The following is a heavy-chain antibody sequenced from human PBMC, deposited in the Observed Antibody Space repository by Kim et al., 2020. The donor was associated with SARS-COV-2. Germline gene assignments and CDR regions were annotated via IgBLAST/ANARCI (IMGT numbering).Heavy chain of an antibody. CDR1: GFTFSSYA. V-gene: IGHV3-23*01. D-gene: IGHD1-26*01. CDR2: ISGSGGRT. Sequence: GGSLRLSCAASGFTFSSYAMNWVRQAPGKGLEWVSVISGSGGRTYYADSVKGRFTISRDNSKNTLYLQMNSLTAEDTAVYYCAKDRVGASAGYFDLWGRGTLVTVSS. J-gene: IGHJ2*01. CDR3: AKDRVGASAGYFDL.